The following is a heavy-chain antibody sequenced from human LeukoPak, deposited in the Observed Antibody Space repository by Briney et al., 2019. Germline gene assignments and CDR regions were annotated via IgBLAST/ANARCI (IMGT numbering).Heavy chain of an antibody. CDR1: GGSFSGYY. V-gene: IGHV4-34*01. D-gene: IGHD3-22*01. J-gene: IGHJ4*02. CDR2: INHSGST. CDR3: ARVGPRITMIVVVIGFDY. Sequence: SETLSLTCAVYGGSFSGYYWSWIRQPPGMGLEWIGEINHSGSTNYNPSLKSRVTISVDTSKNQFSLKLSSVTAADTAVYYCARVGPRITMIVVVIGFDYWGQGTLVTVSS.